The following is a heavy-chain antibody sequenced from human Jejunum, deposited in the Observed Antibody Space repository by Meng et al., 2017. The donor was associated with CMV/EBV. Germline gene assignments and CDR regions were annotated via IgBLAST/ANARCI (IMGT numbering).Heavy chain of an antibody. CDR1: GYPFTNYG. V-gene: IGHV1-18*01. Sequence: QGQLVAPWGGVKNLVASRTVSCKSSGYPFTNYGITWVRQAPGQGLEWMGWISAYNGNTNYAQTLQGRVTMTTDTSTSTAYMELRSLRSDDTAVYYCARVEVGITSGDYWGQGTLVTVSS. D-gene: IGHD1-26*01. CDR2: ISAYNGNT. J-gene: IGHJ4*02. CDR3: ARVEVGITSGDY.